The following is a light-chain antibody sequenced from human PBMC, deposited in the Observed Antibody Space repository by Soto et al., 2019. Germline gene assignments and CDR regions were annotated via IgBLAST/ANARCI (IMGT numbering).Light chain of an antibody. CDR3: QQSFTNPPT. V-gene: IGKV3-20*01. Sequence: EVVLTQSPGTLSLSPGERATLSCRASQSVSSSYLAWYQQKPGQAPRLLIYGTSSRATGIPDRFSGSGSGTDFTLTISRLEPEDFATYYCQQSFTNPPTFGQGTK. CDR2: GTS. CDR1: QSVSSSY. J-gene: IGKJ2*01.